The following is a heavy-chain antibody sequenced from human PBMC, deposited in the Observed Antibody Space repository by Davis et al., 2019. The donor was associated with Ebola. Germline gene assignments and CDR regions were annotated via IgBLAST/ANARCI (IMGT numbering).Heavy chain of an antibody. CDR1: GGSISSSNW. CDR3: ARGAHYYDSSGYDS. J-gene: IGHJ4*02. Sequence: SETLSLTCAVSGGSISSSNWWSWVRQPPGKGQGWSGEINHSGSTNYNPSLKSRVTISVDMSKNHFSLKMTSVTAADTAVYYCARGAHYYDSSGYDSWGQGTLVTVSS. CDR2: INHSGST. D-gene: IGHD3-22*01. V-gene: IGHV4-4*02.